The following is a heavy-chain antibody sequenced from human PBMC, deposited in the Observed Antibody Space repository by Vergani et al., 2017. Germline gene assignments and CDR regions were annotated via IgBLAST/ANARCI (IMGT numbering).Heavy chain of an antibody. J-gene: IGHJ4*02. CDR3: ARDVRSAAAGIVPHFDY. Sequence: EVHLLESGGGLVQSGGSLRLSCAASGFTFSNSAVSWVRQAPGRGLAWVSSISGPGLSTYYADSVKGRFSISRDNSKNTLYLQMNSLRAEDTAVYYCARDVRSAAAGIVPHFDYWGQGTLVTVSS. V-gene: IGHV3-23*01. CDR1: GFTFSNSA. D-gene: IGHD6-13*01. CDR2: ISGPGLST.